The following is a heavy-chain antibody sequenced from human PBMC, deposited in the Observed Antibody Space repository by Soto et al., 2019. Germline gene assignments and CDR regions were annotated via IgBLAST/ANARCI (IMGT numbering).Heavy chain of an antibody. CDR1: GFLFSDHY. J-gene: IGHJ5*02. CDR3: ARDPTMRGYFHCDP. V-gene: IGHV3-11*01. Sequence: PGGSLRLSCAASGFLFSDHYMTWIRQAPGKGPEWISYISSTTIFYADSVRGRFTVSRDPAKNSLHLQMNSLRAEDTAIYYCARDPTMRGYFHCDPWGQGALVTVSS. CDR2: ISSTTI. D-gene: IGHD2-15*01.